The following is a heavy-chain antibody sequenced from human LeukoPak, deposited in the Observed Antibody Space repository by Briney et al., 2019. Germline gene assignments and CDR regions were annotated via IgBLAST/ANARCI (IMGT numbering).Heavy chain of an antibody. CDR2: IYYSGST. D-gene: IGHD2-15*01. J-gene: IGHJ6*02. CDR3: ARTGGGYYYGMDV. V-gene: IGHV4-59*08. Sequence: SETLSLTCTVSGGSISSYYWSWIRQPPGKGLEWIGYIYYSGSTNYNPSLKSRVTISVDTSKNQFSLKLSSVTAADTAVYYCARTGGGYYYGMDVWGQGTTVTVSS. CDR1: GGSISSYY.